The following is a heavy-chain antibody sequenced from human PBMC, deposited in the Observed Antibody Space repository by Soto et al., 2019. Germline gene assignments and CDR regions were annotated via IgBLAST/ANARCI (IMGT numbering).Heavy chain of an antibody. CDR3: TTGLSNGYYNFDY. CDR1: GFTFSGSA. CDR2: IRSKANSYAT. Sequence: PGGSLRLSCAASGFTFSGSAMHWVRQASGKGLEWVGRIRSKANSYATAYAASVKGRFTTSRDDSKNTAYLQMNSLKTEDTAVYYCTTGLSNGYYNFDYWGQGTPVTVSS. J-gene: IGHJ4*02. D-gene: IGHD3-22*01. V-gene: IGHV3-73*01.